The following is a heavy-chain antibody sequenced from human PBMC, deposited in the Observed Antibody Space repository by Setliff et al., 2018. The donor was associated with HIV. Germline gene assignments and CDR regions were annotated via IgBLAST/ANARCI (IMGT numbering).Heavy chain of an antibody. CDR1: GFTFSSYW. D-gene: IGHD2-15*01. CDR3: AKAFGYCSGGSCPVLMDV. V-gene: IGHV3-23*01. CDR2: ISGSGGST. J-gene: IGHJ6*03. Sequence: GSLRLSCAASGFTFSSYWMHWVRQAPGKGLVWVSAISGSGGSTYYADSVKGRFTIFRDNSKNTLYLQMNSLRAKDAAVYYCAKAFGYCSGGSCPVLMDVWGKGTTVTVSS.